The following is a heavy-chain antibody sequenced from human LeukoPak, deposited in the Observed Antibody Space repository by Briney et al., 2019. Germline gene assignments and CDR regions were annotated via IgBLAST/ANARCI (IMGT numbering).Heavy chain of an antibody. Sequence: SVKVSCKASGGTFSSYAISWVRQAPGQGLEWMGGIIPIFGTANYAQKFQGRVTITTDESTSTAYMGLSSLRSEDTAVYYCARGVVPAAISDAFDIWGQGTMVTVSS. D-gene: IGHD2-2*01. J-gene: IGHJ3*02. V-gene: IGHV1-69*05. CDR3: ARGVVPAAISDAFDI. CDR1: GGTFSSYA. CDR2: IIPIFGTA.